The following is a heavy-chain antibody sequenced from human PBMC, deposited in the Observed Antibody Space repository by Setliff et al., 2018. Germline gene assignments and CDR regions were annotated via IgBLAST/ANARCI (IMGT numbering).Heavy chain of an antibody. CDR2: ISSSSGTI. CDR1: GFSFSTYT. D-gene: IGHD3-22*01. J-gene: IGHJ6*03. Sequence: PGGSLRLSCVASGFSFSTYTVHWVRQAPGKGLEWVSYISSSSGTIYYADSVKGRFTISRDNGKNSLYLQMNSLRAEDTAVYFCARLALTGYDTSGYYYALDYYYYMDVWGKGTTVTVSS. V-gene: IGHV3-48*01. CDR3: ARLALTGYDTSGYYYALDYYYYMDV.